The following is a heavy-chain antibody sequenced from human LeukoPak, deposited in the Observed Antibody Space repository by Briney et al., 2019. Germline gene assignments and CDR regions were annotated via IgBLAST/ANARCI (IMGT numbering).Heavy chain of an antibody. CDR1: GGSISSGSYY. V-gene: IGHV4-61*02. J-gene: IGHJ2*01. Sequence: SQTLSLTCTVSGGSISSGSYYWSWIRQPAGKGLEWIGRIYTSGSTNYNPSLKSRVTISVDTSKNQFSLKLSSVTAADTAVYYCARVQDEYQLLGWYFDLWGRGTLVTVSS. D-gene: IGHD2-2*01. CDR2: IYTSGST. CDR3: ARVQDEYQLLGWYFDL.